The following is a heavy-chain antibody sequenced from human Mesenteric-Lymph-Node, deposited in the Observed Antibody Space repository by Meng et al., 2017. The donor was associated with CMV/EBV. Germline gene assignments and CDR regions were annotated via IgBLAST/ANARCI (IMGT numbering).Heavy chain of an antibody. V-gene: IGHV3-21*01. D-gene: IGHD2-2*01. CDR3: ASSSSYCSSTSCYDY. CDR1: GFTFSSYE. CDR2: ISSSSSYI. J-gene: IGHJ4*02. Sequence: GESLKISCAASGFTFSSYEMNWVRQAPGKGLEWVSSISSSSSYIYYADSVKGRFTISRDNAKNSLYLQMNSLRAEDTAVYYCASSSSYCSSTSCYDYWGQGTLVTVSS.